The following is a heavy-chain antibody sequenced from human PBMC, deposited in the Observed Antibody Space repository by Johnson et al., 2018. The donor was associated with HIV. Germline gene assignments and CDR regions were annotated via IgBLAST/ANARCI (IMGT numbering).Heavy chain of an antibody. CDR2: IRYDGSNK. V-gene: IGHV3-30*02. Sequence: QVQLVESGGGLVQPGGSLRLSCAASGFTFSSYGMHWVRQAPGKGLAWVAFIRYDGSNKYYSDSVKGRFTISRDNSKNTLYLQTNSLRAEDTAVYYCARVWRNEGRHGFDIWGQGTMVTVSS. J-gene: IGHJ3*02. CDR1: GFTFSSYG. D-gene: IGHD1-1*01. CDR3: ARVWRNEGRHGFDI.